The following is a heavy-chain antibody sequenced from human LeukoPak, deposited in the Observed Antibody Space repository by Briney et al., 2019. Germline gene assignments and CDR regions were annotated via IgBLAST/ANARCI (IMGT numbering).Heavy chain of an antibody. CDR3: AIENWNGFDY. D-gene: IGHD1-1*01. Sequence: GGSLRLSCAASGFTFTSYAMSWVRQAPGKGLGWVSVISGSGGSTYYADSVKGRFTISRDNSKNTLYLQMNSLRAEDTAVYYCAIENWNGFDYWGQGTLVTVSS. V-gene: IGHV3-23*01. J-gene: IGHJ4*02. CDR2: ISGSGGST. CDR1: GFTFTSYA.